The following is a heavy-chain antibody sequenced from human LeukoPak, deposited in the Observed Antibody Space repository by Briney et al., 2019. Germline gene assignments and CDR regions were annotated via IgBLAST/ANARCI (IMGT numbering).Heavy chain of an antibody. CDR1: GFTFSSYW. Sequence: GGSLRLSCAASGFTFSSYWMSWVRQAPGKGLEWVANIKQDGSEKYYVDSVKGRFTISRDNAKNSLYLQMNSLRAEDTAVYYCARVGLSWFGDPLDYWGQGTLVTVSS. D-gene: IGHD3-10*01. CDR2: IKQDGSEK. V-gene: IGHV3-7*03. CDR3: ARVGLSWFGDPLDY. J-gene: IGHJ4*02.